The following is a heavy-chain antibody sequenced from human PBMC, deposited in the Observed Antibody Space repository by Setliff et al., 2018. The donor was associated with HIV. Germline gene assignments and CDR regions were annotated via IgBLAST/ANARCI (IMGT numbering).Heavy chain of an antibody. J-gene: IGHJ4*02. CDR1: GYTFAGYG. D-gene: IGHD2-15*01. V-gene: IGHV1-18*01. Sequence: ASVKVSCKASGYTFAGYGIHWVRQAPGQGLEWVGWINIYTGDRTYADNFQYRGTMTADTSTSTVYMELRHLRSHDTAVYYCARDSSASRTPPLHWGQGTLVTVSS. CDR3: ARDSSASRTPPLH. CDR2: INIYTGDR.